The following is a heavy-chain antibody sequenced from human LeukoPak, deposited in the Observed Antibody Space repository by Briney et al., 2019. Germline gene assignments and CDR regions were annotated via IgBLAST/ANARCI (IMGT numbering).Heavy chain of an antibody. CDR2: IYTGGTT. Sequence: PGGSLRLSCAASGFTVSSNYMSWVRQAPGKGLEWVSVIYTGGTTYYADSVKGRFTISRDNSKNTLYLQVNSLRVEDTAVYYCAREAAGSQYYYGMDVWGQGTTVTVSS. D-gene: IGHD6-13*01. CDR3: AREAAGSQYYYGMDV. CDR1: GFTVSSNY. V-gene: IGHV3-53*01. J-gene: IGHJ6*02.